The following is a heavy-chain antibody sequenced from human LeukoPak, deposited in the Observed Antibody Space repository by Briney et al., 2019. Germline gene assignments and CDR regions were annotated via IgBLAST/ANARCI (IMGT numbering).Heavy chain of an antibody. J-gene: IGHJ3*02. CDR2: IYPGDSDT. D-gene: IGHD2-15*01. CDR3: ARHALYCSGGSCHFDI. V-gene: IGHV5-51*01. Sequence: GESLKISCKGSGSGFTSYWIGWVRRMPGKGLEWMGIIYPGDSDTRYSPSFQGQVTISADKSISTAYLQWSSLKASDTAMYYCARHALYCSGGSCHFDIWGQGTMVTVSS. CDR1: GSGFTSYW.